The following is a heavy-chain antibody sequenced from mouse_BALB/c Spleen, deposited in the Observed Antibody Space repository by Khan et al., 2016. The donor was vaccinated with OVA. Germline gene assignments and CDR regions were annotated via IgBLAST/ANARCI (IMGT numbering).Heavy chain of an antibody. Sequence: VQLQESGAELVRPGVSVKISCKGSGYTFTDYAMHWVKQSHAKSLEWIGVISTYYDDASYNQKFKGKATMTVDKSSSTAYLELARLKSEDSAIYYRARNYYGTRNAMDCWGQGTSVTVSS. J-gene: IGHJ4*01. V-gene: IGHV1S137*01. D-gene: IGHD1-1*01. CDR2: ISTYYDDA. CDR3: ARNYYGTRNAMDC. CDR1: GYTFTDYA.